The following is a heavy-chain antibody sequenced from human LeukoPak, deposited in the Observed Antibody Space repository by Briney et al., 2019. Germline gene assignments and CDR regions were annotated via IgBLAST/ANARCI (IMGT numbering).Heavy chain of an antibody. V-gene: IGHV1-8*01. D-gene: IGHD3-16*02. J-gene: IGHJ2*01. Sequence: ASVKVSCKASGYTFTSYDINWVRQATGQGLEWMGWMNPNSGNIGYAQKFQGRVTMTRNTSISTAYMELSSLRSEDTAVYYCASGMGGRLGELSLRYFDLWGRGTLVTVSS. CDR2: MNPNSGNI. CDR3: ASGMGGRLGELSLRYFDL. CDR1: GYTFTSYD.